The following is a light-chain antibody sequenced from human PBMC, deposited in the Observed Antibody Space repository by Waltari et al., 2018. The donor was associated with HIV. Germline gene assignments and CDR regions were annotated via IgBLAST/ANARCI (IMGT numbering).Light chain of an antibody. CDR1: NIGTKS. CDR3: QLWDSSSDHVI. J-gene: IGLJ2*01. CDR2: YDS. V-gene: IGLV3-21*04. Sequence: SYVLTQPPSVSVAPGKTARITCGGNNIGTKSVHLYQQKPGQAPVLVIYYDSDRPSGIPERFSGSNSGNTATLIISRVEAGDEADYYCQLWDSSSDHVIFGGGTKLTVL.